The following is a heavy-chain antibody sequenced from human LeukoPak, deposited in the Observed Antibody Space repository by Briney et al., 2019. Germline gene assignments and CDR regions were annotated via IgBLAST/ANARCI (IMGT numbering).Heavy chain of an antibody. CDR3: ARERGYNYGYSGYYDQ. V-gene: IGHV3-48*03. CDR1: GFTFSNFE. J-gene: IGHJ4*02. Sequence: GGSLRLSCAASGFTFSNFEMNWVRQAPGKGLEWISYISTSGASTYYADSVKGRFTVSRDNAKNSMYLRMDTLRAEDTAVYYCARERGYNYGYSGYYDQWCQGILVTVSS. D-gene: IGHD5-18*01. CDR2: ISTSGAST.